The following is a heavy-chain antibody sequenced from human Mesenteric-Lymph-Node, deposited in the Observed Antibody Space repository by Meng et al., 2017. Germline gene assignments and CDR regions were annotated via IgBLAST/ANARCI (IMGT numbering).Heavy chain of an antibody. CDR2: IIPIFGTA. J-gene: IGHJ4*02. CDR3: ARGGYSDGYRFDY. Sequence: QVRRVQSGAEVKKPGSSMNASCKATECSSSSYASSWVQQAPGQGLVWMGGIIPIFGTANYAQKFLGRVTITADKSTSTAYMELSSLRSEDTAVYYCARGGYSDGYRFDYWGQGTLVTVSS. D-gene: IGHD5-18*01. CDR1: ECSSSSYA. V-gene: IGHV1-69*06.